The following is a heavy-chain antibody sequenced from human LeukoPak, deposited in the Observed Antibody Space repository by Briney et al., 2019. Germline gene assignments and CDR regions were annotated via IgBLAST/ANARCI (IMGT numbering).Heavy chain of an antibody. CDR3: ARLQWLSTPFFDY. CDR2: VYTSGST. CDR1: GASISSGSYY. Sequence: SETLSLTCTVSGASISSGSYYWSWIRQPAGKGLEWIGRVYTSGSTNYNPSLKSRVNISLDTPKNQFSLKLISVTAADTAVYFCARLQWLSTPFFDYWGQGTLVTVSS. D-gene: IGHD6-19*01. V-gene: IGHV4-61*02. J-gene: IGHJ4*02.